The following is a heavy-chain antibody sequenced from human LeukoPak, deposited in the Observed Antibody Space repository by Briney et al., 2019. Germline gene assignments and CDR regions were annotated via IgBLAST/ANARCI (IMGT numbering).Heavy chain of an antibody. CDR3: ASGYCYGQFDY. Sequence: GGSLRLSCAASGFTFSSYWMSRVRQAPGKGLEWVANIKQDGSEKYYVDSVKGRFTISRDNAKNSLYLQMNSLRAEDTAVYYCASGYCYGQFDYWGQGTLVTVSS. CDR1: GFTFSSYW. V-gene: IGHV3-7*01. J-gene: IGHJ4*02. CDR2: IKQDGSEK. D-gene: IGHD5-18*01.